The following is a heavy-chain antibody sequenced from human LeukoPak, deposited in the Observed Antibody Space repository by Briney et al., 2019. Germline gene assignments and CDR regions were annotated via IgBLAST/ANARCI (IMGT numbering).Heavy chain of an antibody. Sequence: GGSLRLFCAASGFTFSNYWMSWVRQAPGKGLEWVANIKQDGSEKYYVDSVKGRFTISRDNAKNSLYLQMNSLRAEDTAVYYCARDSYYTVVATVGYWGQGTLVTVSS. CDR1: GFTFSNYW. CDR2: IKQDGSEK. V-gene: IGHV3-7*01. D-gene: IGHD3-3*01. J-gene: IGHJ4*02. CDR3: ARDSYYTVVATVGY.